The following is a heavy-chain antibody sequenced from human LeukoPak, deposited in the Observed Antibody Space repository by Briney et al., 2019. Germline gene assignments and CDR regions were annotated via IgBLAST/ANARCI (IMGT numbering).Heavy chain of an antibody. J-gene: IGHJ6*03. CDR3: ARDLSGCSGGSCYSKTRPWDYYYYMDV. CDR2: ISYDGSNK. Sequence: GGSLRLSCAASGFTFSSYAMHWVRQAPGKGLEWVAVISYDGSNKYYADSVKGRFTISRDNSKNTLYLQMNSLRAEDTAVYYCARDLSGCSGGSCYSKTRPWDYYYYMDVWGKGTTVTVSS. D-gene: IGHD2-15*01. CDR1: GFTFSSYA. V-gene: IGHV3-30-3*01.